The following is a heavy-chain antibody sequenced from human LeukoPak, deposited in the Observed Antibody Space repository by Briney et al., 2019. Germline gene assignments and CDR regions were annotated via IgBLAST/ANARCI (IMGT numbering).Heavy chain of an antibody. J-gene: IGHJ4*02. D-gene: IGHD3-3*01. V-gene: IGHV4-59*08. CDR3: ASAYDFWSGYWS. CDR1: GGSISSYY. CDR2: IYYSGST. Sequence: SETLPLTCTVSGGSISSYYWSWIRQPPGKGLEWIGYIYYSGSTNYNPSLKSRVTISVDTSKNQFSLKLSSVTAADTAVYYCASAYDFWSGYWSWGQGTLVTVSS.